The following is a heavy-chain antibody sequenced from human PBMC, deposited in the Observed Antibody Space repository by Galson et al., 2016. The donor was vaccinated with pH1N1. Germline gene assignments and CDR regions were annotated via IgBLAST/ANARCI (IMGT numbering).Heavy chain of an antibody. CDR3: VRDVTGPSYDY. CDR2: ISRDGLLT. V-gene: IGHV3-7*01. CDR1: GFPFYIYW. Sequence: SLRLSCATSGFPFYIYWMSWIRQAPGKGLEWVATISRDGLLTYYVDSVRGRFTISRDNARNTIYLQMDSLRVDDTALFYCVRDVTGPSYDYWGQGALVTVSS. J-gene: IGHJ4*02.